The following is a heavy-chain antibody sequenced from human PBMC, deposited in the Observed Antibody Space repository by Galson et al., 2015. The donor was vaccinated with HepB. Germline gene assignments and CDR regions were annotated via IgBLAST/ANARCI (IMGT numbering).Heavy chain of an antibody. CDR2: ISSSSSTI. CDR1: GFTFSSYG. Sequence: SLRLSCAASGFTFSSYGMNWVRQAPGKGLEWVSYISSSSSTIYYADSVKGRFTISRDNAKNSLYLQMNSLRAEDTAVYYCARARSSWYGGPDYWGQGTLVTVSS. V-gene: IGHV3-48*01. CDR3: ARARSSWYGGPDY. D-gene: IGHD6-13*01. J-gene: IGHJ4*02.